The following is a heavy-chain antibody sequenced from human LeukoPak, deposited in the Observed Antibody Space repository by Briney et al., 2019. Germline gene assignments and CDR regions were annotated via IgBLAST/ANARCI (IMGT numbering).Heavy chain of an antibody. CDR2: IWYDGSNK. CDR1: GFTFSSYG. V-gene: IGHV3-33*01. D-gene: IGHD1-26*01. J-gene: IGHJ4*02. CDR3: ARLPFKWELRH. Sequence: GGSLRLSCAASGFTFSSYGMHWVRQAPGKGLEWVAVIWYDGSNKYYADSVKGRFTISRDNSKNTLYLQMNSLRAEDTAVYSCARLPFKWELRHWGQGTLVTVSS.